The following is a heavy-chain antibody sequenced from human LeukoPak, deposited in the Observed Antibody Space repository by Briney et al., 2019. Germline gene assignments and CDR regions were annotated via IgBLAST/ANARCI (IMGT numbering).Heavy chain of an antibody. V-gene: IGHV3-33*06. CDR1: GFTFSSYG. CDR2: IWYDGSNK. CDR3: AKPMITFGGVIGPAIDY. D-gene: IGHD3-16*02. J-gene: IGHJ4*02. Sequence: GGSLRLSCAASGFTFSSYGMHWVRQAPGKGLEWVAVIWYDGSNKYYADSVKGRFTISRDNSKNTLYLQMNSLRAEDTAVYYCAKPMITFGGVIGPAIDYWGQGTLVTVSP.